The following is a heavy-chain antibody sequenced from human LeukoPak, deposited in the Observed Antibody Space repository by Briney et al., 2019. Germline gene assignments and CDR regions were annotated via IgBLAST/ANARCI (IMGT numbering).Heavy chain of an antibody. V-gene: IGHV4-61*02. J-gene: IGHJ6*03. CDR1: GGSISSGSYY. CDR2: IYTSGST. Sequence: SQTLSLTCTVSGGSISSGSYYWSWIRQPAGKGLEWIGRIYTSGSTNYNPSLKSRVTISVDTSKNQFSLKLSSVTAADTAVYYCARRSGIVGAKTGYYYMDVWGKGTTVTVSS. CDR3: ARRSGIVGAKTGYYYMDV. D-gene: IGHD1-26*01.